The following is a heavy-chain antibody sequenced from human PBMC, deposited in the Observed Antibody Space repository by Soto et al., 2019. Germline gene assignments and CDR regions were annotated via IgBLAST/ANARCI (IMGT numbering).Heavy chain of an antibody. CDR1: GGTFSSYA. CDR2: IIPIFGTA. D-gene: IGHD2-8*01. CDR3: ARAVSPGYGVPYAFAI. Sequence: ASVKVSCKASGGTFSSYAISWVRQAPGQGLEWMGGIIPIFGTANYAQKFQGRVTITADKSTSTAYMELSSLRSEDTAVYYCARAVSPGYGVPYAFAIWGQGTMVTVSS. J-gene: IGHJ3*02. V-gene: IGHV1-69*06.